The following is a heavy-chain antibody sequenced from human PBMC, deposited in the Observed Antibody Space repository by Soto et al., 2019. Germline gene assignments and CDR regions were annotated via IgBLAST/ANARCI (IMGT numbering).Heavy chain of an antibody. V-gene: IGHV1-2*02. CDR1: GYTFTGYY. Sequence: ASVKVSCKASGYTFTGYYMNLLLQAPGQVLEWMGWINPNSGGTNYAQKFQGRATMTRDTSISTAYMELSRLRSDDTAGYYCARARSSSSWYGPDAFDIWGQGTMVTVSS. CDR3: ARARSSSSWYGPDAFDI. D-gene: IGHD6-13*01. J-gene: IGHJ3*02. CDR2: INPNSGGT.